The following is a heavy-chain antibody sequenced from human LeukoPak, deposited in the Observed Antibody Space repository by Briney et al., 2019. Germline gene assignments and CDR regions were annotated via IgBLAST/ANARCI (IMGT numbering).Heavy chain of an antibody. J-gene: IGHJ6*03. CDR2: INPNSGGT. Sequence: ASVKVSCKASGYTFTGYYMHWVRQAPGQGLEWMGWINPNSGGTNYAQKFQGRVTMTRDTSISTAYMELSRLRSDDTAVYYCARANLIVGATTPYYYYMDVWGKGTTVTISS. V-gene: IGHV1-2*02. CDR3: ARANLIVGATTPYYYYMDV. D-gene: IGHD1-26*01. CDR1: GYTFTGYY.